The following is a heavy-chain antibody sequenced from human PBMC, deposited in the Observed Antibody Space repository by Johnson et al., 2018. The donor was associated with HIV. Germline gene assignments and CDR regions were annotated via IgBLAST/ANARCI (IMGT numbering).Heavy chain of an antibody. CDR3: ARYGVSSGYYEEHDAFDI. D-gene: IGHD3-22*01. J-gene: IGHJ3*02. V-gene: IGHV3-66*01. Sequence: VQLVESVGGLVQPGGSLRLSCAASGFTVSSNYMTWVRQAPGKGLEWVSVIFSGGSTYYADSVKGRFTISRDNSKNTLYLQMNSLRAEETAVYYCARYGVSSGYYEEHDAFDIWGQGTMVTVSS. CDR2: IFSGGST. CDR1: GFTVSSNY.